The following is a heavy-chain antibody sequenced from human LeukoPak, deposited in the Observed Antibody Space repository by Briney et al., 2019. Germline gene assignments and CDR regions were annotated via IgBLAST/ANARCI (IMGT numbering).Heavy chain of an antibody. CDR3: AREAGGYCSGGSCSRREAFDI. CDR1: GFTFDDYG. J-gene: IGHJ3*02. Sequence: GGSLRLSCAASGFTFDDYGMSWVRQAPGKGLEWVSGINWNGGSTGYADSVKGRFTISRDNAKNSLYLQMNSLRAEDTALYYCAREAGGYCSGGSCSRREAFDIWGQGTMVTVSS. V-gene: IGHV3-20*04. D-gene: IGHD2-15*01. CDR2: INWNGGST.